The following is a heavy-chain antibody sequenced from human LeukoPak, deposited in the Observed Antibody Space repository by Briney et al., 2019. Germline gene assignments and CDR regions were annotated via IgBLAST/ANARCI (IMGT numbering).Heavy chain of an antibody. Sequence: PEGSLRLSCAASGFTFSTYEMNWVRQAPGKGLEWVSYMSSRGSIIFYADSVKGRFTISRDNAKNSLYLQMDSLRVEDTAVYYCARGAAGGMYNWFDPWGQGTLVTVSS. J-gene: IGHJ5*02. CDR2: MSSRGSII. CDR1: GFTFSTYE. D-gene: IGHD6-13*01. V-gene: IGHV3-48*03. CDR3: ARGAAGGMYNWFDP.